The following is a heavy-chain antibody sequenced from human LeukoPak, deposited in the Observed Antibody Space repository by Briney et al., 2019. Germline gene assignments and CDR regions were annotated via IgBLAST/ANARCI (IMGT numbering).Heavy chain of an antibody. Sequence: SETLSLTCTVSGGSFSSGTYYWSWIRQPPGKGLEWIGFIYYSGYTNYNPSLKSRVTISLDTSKSQFSLRLSSVTAADTAVYYCARAFGYIGYLGHWGQGTLVTVSS. CDR1: GGSFSSGTYY. CDR3: ARAFGYIGYLGH. V-gene: IGHV4-61*01. J-gene: IGHJ4*02. CDR2: IYYSGYT. D-gene: IGHD5-12*01.